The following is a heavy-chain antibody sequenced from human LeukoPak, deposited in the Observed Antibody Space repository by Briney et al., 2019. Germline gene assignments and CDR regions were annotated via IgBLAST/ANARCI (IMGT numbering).Heavy chain of an antibody. D-gene: IGHD3-3*01. CDR2: IYHSGST. CDR3: AREGTRFLEWLSQNWFDP. V-gene: IGHV4-38-2*02. J-gene: IGHJ5*02. CDR1: GYSISSGYY. Sequence: ETLSLTCTVSGYSISSGYYWGWIRQPPGKGLEWIGSIYHSGSTYYNPSLKSRATISVDTSKNQFSLKLSSVTAADTAVYSCAREGTRFLEWLSQNWFDPWGQGTLVTVSS.